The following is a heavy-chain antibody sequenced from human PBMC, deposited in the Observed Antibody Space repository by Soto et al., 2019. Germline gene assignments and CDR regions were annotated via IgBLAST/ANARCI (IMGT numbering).Heavy chain of an antibody. CDR1: GFTFSSNA. J-gene: IGHJ6*03. V-gene: IGHV3-23*01. D-gene: IGHD4-4*01. Sequence: EVQLLESGGGLVQPGGSLRLSCAASGFTFSSNAMSWVRQAPGKGLEWVSAISGSGGSTYYADSVKGRFTISRDNSKNTLYLQMNSLRAEDTAVYYCAKLYSNIYYYYYYMDVWGKGTTVTVSS. CDR2: ISGSGGST. CDR3: AKLYSNIYYYYYYMDV.